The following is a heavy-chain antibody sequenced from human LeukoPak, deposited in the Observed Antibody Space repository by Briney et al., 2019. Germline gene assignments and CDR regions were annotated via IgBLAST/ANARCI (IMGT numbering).Heavy chain of an antibody. Sequence: GGSLRLSRAASGFTFSSYWMLWVRQVPGKGLVWVSLINGDGSSTIYTDSVRGRFTISRDNAKSTLYLQMNSLRAEDTAVYYCARDLLTGFDYWGQGTLVTVSS. V-gene: IGHV3-74*01. CDR1: GFTFSSYW. CDR2: INGDGSST. J-gene: IGHJ4*02. CDR3: ARDLLTGFDY. D-gene: IGHD3-9*01.